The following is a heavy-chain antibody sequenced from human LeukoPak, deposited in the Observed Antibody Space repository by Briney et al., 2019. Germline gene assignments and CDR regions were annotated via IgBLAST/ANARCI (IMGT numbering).Heavy chain of an antibody. D-gene: IGHD5-18*01. V-gene: IGHV4-59*08. CDR3: ARLDGYSYGYDLGYYYYGMDV. CDR2: IYYSGST. J-gene: IGHJ6*02. CDR1: GGSISSYY. Sequence: SETLSHTCTVSGGSISSYYWSWIRQPPGKGLEWIGYIYYSGSTNYNPSLKSRVTLSVDTSKNQFSLKLSSVTAADTAVYYCARLDGYSYGYDLGYYYYGMDVWGQGTTVTVSS.